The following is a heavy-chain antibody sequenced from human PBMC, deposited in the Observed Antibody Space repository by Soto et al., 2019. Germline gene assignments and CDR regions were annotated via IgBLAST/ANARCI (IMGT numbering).Heavy chain of an antibody. CDR1: GYTFTGYY. CDR2: INPNSGGT. V-gene: IGHV1-2*02. Sequence: AASVKVSCKASGYTFTGYYMHWVRQAPGQGLEWMGWINPNSGGTNYAQKFQGRVTMTRDTSISTAYMELSRLRSDDTAVYYCAREKSHYDILTGSHYYYYGMDVWGQGTTVTVSS. J-gene: IGHJ6*02. D-gene: IGHD3-9*01. CDR3: AREKSHYDILTGSHYYYYGMDV.